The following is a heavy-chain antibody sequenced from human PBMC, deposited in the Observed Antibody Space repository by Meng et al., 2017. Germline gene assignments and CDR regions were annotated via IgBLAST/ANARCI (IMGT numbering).Heavy chain of an antibody. CDR3: ARDYGDYAWIAKGWFDP. CDR2: ISAYNGNT. V-gene: IGHV1-18*01. CDR1: GYTFTSYG. D-gene: IGHD4-17*01. Sequence: QVQMVQCGAEVKKPGASVKVSCKASGYTFTSYGISWVRQAPGQGLEWMGWISAYNGNTNYAQKLQGRVTMTTDTSTSTAYMELRSLRSEDTAVYYCARDYGDYAWIAKGWFDPWGQGTLVTVSS. J-gene: IGHJ5*02.